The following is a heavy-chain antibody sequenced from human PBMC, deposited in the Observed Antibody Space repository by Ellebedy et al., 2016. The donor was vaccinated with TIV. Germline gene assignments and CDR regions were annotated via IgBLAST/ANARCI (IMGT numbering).Heavy chain of an antibody. Sequence: ASVKVSCKASGYTFTSYDINWVRQATGQGLEWMGWMNSNSGNTGYAQKFQGRVTMTRNTSISTAYMELSSLRSEDTAVYYCARGGRRDGYKPFDYWGQGTLVTVSS. CDR3: ARGGRRDGYKPFDY. D-gene: IGHD5-24*01. J-gene: IGHJ4*02. CDR2: MNSNSGNT. V-gene: IGHV1-8*01. CDR1: GYTFTSYD.